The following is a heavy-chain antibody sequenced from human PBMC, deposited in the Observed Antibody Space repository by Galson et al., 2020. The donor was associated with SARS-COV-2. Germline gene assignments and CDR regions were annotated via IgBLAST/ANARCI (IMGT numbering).Heavy chain of an antibody. CDR1: GYSFTSYW. CDR2: IYPGDSDT. D-gene: IGHD3-22*01. J-gene: IGHJ3*02. CDR3: ARLLNYYDSSGYFSNAFDI. Sequence: HGESLKISCKGSGYSFTSYWIGWVRQMPGKGLEWMGIIYPGDSDTRYSPFFQGQVTISADKSISTAYLQWNSLKASDTALYYCARLLNYYDSSGYFSNAFDIWCQGTMVTVSS. V-gene: IGHV5-51*01.